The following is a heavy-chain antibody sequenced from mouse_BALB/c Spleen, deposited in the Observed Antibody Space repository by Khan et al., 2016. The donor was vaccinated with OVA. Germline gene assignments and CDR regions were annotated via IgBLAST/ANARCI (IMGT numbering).Heavy chain of an antibody. V-gene: IGHV5-6*01. CDR2: VSTGGGYT. CDR3: AELAYCNDNEGFAY. D-gene: IGHD1-1*01. CDR1: GFTFSTYG. J-gene: IGHJ3*01. Sequence: EVQLVESGGDLVKPGGSLKLSCAASGFTFSTYGMSWVRQTPDKRLEWVATVSTGGGYTYSPDSVKGRFTISRDNAKNTLYLQMSSLKSEDKAMFNLAELAYCNDNEGFAYWGQGTLVTVSS.